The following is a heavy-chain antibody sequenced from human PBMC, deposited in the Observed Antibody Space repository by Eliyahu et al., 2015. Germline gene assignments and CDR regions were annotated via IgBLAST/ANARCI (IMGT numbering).Heavy chain of an antibody. CDR3: AREGGGAVSGAFDF. D-gene: IGHD6-19*01. Sequence: EVQLVESGGGLVKPGGSLRLSCAXXEFXFHHYHXPWVRQAPGKGLEWVSSISRTSDYIYYADSVKGRFTISRDNDRNSLYLHMDSLRSEDTAVYYCAREGGGAVSGAFDFWGQGALVTVSS. CDR2: ISRTSDYI. CDR1: EFXFHHYH. J-gene: IGHJ4*02. V-gene: IGHV3-21*06.